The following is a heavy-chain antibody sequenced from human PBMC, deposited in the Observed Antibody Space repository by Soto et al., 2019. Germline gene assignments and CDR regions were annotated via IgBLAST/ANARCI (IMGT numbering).Heavy chain of an antibody. J-gene: IGHJ5*02. CDR3: ARHYTTSRVGAWFDP. V-gene: IGHV3-48*02. Sequence: EVQLVESGGGLVQPGGSLRLSCEASGFLFSIYTMNWVRQAPGKGLEWVAYITSSSDTMYYADSVKGRFTVSRDNGKNPLYLQMNSLRDDDTAVYYCARHYTTSRVGAWFDPWGQGTLVTVSS. D-gene: IGHD3-3*01. CDR2: ITSSSDTM. CDR1: GFLFSIYT.